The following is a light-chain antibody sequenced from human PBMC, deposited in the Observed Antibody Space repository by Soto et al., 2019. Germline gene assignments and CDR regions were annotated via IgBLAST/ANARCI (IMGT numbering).Light chain of an antibody. J-gene: IGLJ2*01. CDR2: DVS. Sequence: QSALTQPRSVSGSPGQSVTSSCTGTSSDVGGYNYVSWYQQHPGKAPKGMIYDVSERPSGVPDRFSGSKSGNTASLTISGLQAEDEADYYCCSNACSYEVFGGGTKLTVL. CDR3: CSNACSYEV. V-gene: IGLV2-11*01. CDR1: SSDVGGYNY.